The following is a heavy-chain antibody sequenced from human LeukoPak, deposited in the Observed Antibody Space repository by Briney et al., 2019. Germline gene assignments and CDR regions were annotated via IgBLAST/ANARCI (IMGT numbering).Heavy chain of an antibody. V-gene: IGHV3-49*04. J-gene: IGHJ4*02. CDR3: TRAVIVVVVFDY. CDR1: GFTFGDYA. D-gene: IGHD3-22*01. Sequence: GGSLRLSCTASGFTFGDYAMSWVREAPGKGLEWLGFIRSKAYGGTTEYAASVKGRFTISRDDSKSIAYLQMNSLKTEDTAVYYCTRAVIVVVVFDYWGQGTLVTVSS. CDR2: IRSKAYGGTT.